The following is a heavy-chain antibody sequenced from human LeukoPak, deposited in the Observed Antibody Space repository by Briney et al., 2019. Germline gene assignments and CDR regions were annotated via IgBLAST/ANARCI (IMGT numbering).Heavy chain of an antibody. D-gene: IGHD2-15*01. V-gene: IGHV5-51*01. Sequence: GESLKISCKGSGYKFSNYWIGWVRHMPGKGLEWMGMIYPGDSDIRYSPSFQGQVTISADKSISTAYLQWGSLKASDTAMYCCARQEYCSGGSCYTWFDPWGQGTLVTVSS. CDR1: GYKFSNYW. J-gene: IGHJ5*02. CDR2: IYPGDSDI. CDR3: ARQEYCSGGSCYTWFDP.